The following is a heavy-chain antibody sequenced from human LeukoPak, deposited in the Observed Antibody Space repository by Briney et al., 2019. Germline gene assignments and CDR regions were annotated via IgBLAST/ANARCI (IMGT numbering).Heavy chain of an antibody. CDR3: ARDQDPLTYYYDSSGYSTGFDY. V-gene: IGHV1-3*03. CDR2: INAGNGNT. Sequence: RASVKVSCKASGYTFTSYAMHWVRQAPGQRLEWMGWINAGNGNTKYSQEFQGRVTITRDTSASTAYMELSSLRSEDMAVYYCARDQDPLTYYYDSSGYSTGFDYWGQGTLVTVSS. CDR1: GYTFTSYA. D-gene: IGHD3-22*01. J-gene: IGHJ4*02.